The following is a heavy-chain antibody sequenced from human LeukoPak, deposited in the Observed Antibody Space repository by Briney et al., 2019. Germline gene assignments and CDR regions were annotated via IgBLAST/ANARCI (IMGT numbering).Heavy chain of an antibody. J-gene: IGHJ4*02. D-gene: IGHD3-10*01. CDR2: IYYSGST. Sequence: PSETLSLTCTVSGVSIRSSSYYWGWIRQPPGKGLEWIGSIYYSGSTYYNPSLKSRVTISVDTSKNQFSLKLSSVTAADTAMYYCSRANGYGLIDYWGQGTLVTVSS. V-gene: IGHV4-39*07. CDR1: GVSIRSSSYY. CDR3: SRANGYGLIDY.